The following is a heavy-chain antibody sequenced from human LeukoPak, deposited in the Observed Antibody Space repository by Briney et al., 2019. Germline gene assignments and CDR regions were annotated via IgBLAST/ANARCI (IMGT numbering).Heavy chain of an antibody. CDR1: GFTFSSSR. D-gene: IGHD2-15*01. J-gene: IGHJ4*02. CDR2: ISSSSNYI. V-gene: IGHV3-21*01. CDR3: VTSPRDYSFFGN. Sequence: GGSLRLSCAPSGFTFSSSRMNWVRQALGKGLGWITAISSSSNYIYYADYEKGRFTTSKNNHKNSLYLQNNRLRAEDTAVYYYVTSPRDYSFFGNWGKRTLVTVSS.